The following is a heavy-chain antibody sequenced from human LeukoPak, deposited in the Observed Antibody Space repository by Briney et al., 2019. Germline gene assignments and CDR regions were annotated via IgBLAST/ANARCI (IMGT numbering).Heavy chain of an antibody. CDR2: IYYSGST. J-gene: IGHJ4*02. CDR3: ARWTSGTYYFDL. CDR1: GGSISSYY. Sequence: PSETLSLTCTVSGGSISSYYWSWIRQPPGKGLEWIGYIYYSGSTNYNPSLDSRVTISVDTSKKQFSLKLTSVTAADTAVYYCARWTSGTYYFDLWGQGTLVTVSS. D-gene: IGHD1-26*01. V-gene: IGHV4-59*08.